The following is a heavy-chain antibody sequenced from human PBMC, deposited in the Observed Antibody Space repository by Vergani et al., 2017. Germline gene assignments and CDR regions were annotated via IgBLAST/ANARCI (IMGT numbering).Heavy chain of an antibody. V-gene: IGHV1-69*13. Sequence: QVQLVQSGAEVKKPGSSVKVSCKASGGTFSSYAISWVRQAPGQGLEWMGRIIPIFGTANYAQKFLGRVTITADISTSTAYMELSSLRSEDTAVYYCARGVGLEWSPGVGAFDYWGQGTLVTVSS. D-gene: IGHD3-3*01. J-gene: IGHJ4*02. CDR1: GGTFSSYA. CDR2: IIPIFGTA. CDR3: ARGVGLEWSPGVGAFDY.